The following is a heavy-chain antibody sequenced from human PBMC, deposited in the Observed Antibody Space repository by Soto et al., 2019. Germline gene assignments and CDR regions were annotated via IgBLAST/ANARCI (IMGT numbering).Heavy chain of an antibody. CDR3: TRLGYDYVWGSQDY. CDR1: GFTFSGSA. J-gene: IGHJ4*02. D-gene: IGHD3-16*01. Sequence: HPGGSLRLSCAASGFTFSGSAMHWVRQASGKGLEWVGRIRSKANSYATAYAASVKGRFTISRDDSKNTAYLQMNSLKTEVTAVYYCTRLGYDYVWGSQDYWGQGTLVTVSS. V-gene: IGHV3-73*01. CDR2: IRSKANSYAT.